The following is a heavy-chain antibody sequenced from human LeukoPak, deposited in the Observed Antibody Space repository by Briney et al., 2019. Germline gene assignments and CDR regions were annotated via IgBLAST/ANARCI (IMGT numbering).Heavy chain of an antibody. J-gene: IGHJ3*02. CDR1: GFTFRSCE. CDR3: ARGGTGATRDDTFDI. Sequence: QPGGSLRLSCAASGFTFRSCELSWVRQAPAKGLEWVSYISSRSSHIFYADSVKGRFTISRENAKNSLYLQMNSLRAEDTAVYYCARGGTGATRDDTFDIWGQGTMVTVSS. CDR2: ISSRSSHI. D-gene: IGHD1-7*01. V-gene: IGHV3-48*03.